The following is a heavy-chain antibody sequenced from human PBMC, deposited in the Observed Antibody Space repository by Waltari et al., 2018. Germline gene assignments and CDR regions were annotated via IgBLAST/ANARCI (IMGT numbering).Heavy chain of an antibody. D-gene: IGHD2-8*01. CDR2: INPNSGGT. J-gene: IGHJ3*02. CDR1: GYTFTGYY. CDR3: ARDRVTRRVSVNDAFDI. Sequence: QVQLVQSGAEVKKPGASVKVSCKASGYTFTGYYMHWVRQAPGKGLEWRGRINPNSGGTNYAQKCQGRVTMTRDTSISTAYMELSRLRSDDTAVYYCARDRVTRRVSVNDAFDIWGQGTMVTVSS. V-gene: IGHV1-2*06.